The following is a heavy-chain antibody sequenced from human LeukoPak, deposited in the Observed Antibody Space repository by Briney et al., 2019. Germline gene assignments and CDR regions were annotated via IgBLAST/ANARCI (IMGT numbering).Heavy chain of an antibody. CDR2: INTDTGYP. CDR1: GYTFTSYD. Sequence: ASVKVSCKASGYTFTSYDINWVRQATGQGLEWMGWINTDTGYPRYAQGFTGRFVFSLDTSVSTAYLQISSLKAEDPAVYYRASRRDYVSQNAFDIWGQGTMVTVSS. V-gene: IGHV7-4-1*02. CDR3: ASRRDYVSQNAFDI. J-gene: IGHJ3*02. D-gene: IGHD3-16*01.